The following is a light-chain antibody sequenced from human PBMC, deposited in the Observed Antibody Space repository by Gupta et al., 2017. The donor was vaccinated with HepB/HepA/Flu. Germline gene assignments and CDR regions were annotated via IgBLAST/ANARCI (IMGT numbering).Light chain of an antibody. CDR2: EGS. CDR3: CSYAGDTIFDVV. V-gene: IGLV2-23*03. J-gene: IGLJ2*01. Sequence: NLVSRYQQYPGEVPRLLIYEGSKRPSGVSNRFSGFKSAYTASLTISGLQAEDEADYYCCSYAGDTIFDVVFGGGTKLTVL. CDR1: NL.